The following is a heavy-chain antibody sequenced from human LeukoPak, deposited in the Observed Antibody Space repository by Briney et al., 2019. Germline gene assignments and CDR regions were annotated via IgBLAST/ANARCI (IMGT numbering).Heavy chain of an antibody. D-gene: IGHD3-22*01. Sequence: SETLSLTCTVSGSSISGYFWSWIRQPPGKGLEWIGYVYYSGSTNYNPSLKSRVTILVDTSNNQFSLKLSSVTAADTAVYYCARAPRRSGYYSQYWYFDLWGRGTLVTVSS. CDR1: GSSISGYF. CDR3: ARAPRRSGYYSQYWYFDL. V-gene: IGHV4-59*01. J-gene: IGHJ2*01. CDR2: VYYSGST.